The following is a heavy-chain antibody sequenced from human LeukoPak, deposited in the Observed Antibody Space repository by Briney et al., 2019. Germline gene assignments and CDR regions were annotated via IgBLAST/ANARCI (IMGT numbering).Heavy chain of an antibody. J-gene: IGHJ5*02. D-gene: IGHD1-1*01. V-gene: IGHV3-30*18. CDR2: ISYDGSKK. CDR1: GFTFSSYG. CDR3: AKVKSAEKNWNDAPAT. Sequence: QTGGSLRLSCAASGFTFSSYGMHWVRQAPGKGLEWVAVISYDGSKKYYADSVKGRFTISRDNSKNTLYLQMNSLRAEDTAVYYCAKVKSAEKNWNDAPATWGQGTLVTVSS.